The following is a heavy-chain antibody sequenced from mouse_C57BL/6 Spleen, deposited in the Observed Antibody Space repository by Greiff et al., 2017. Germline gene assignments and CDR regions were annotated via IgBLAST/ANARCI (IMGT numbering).Heavy chain of an antibody. Sequence: VQLKESGAELVKPGASVKLSCTASGFNIKDYYMHWVKQRTEQGLAWIGRIDPEDGETKYAPKFQGKATITADTSSNTAYLQLSSLTSEDTAVYYCARGITTVVAPLDYWGQGTTLTVSS. V-gene: IGHV14-2*01. CDR2: IDPEDGET. D-gene: IGHD1-1*01. CDR3: ARGITTVVAPLDY. J-gene: IGHJ2*01. CDR1: GFNIKDYY.